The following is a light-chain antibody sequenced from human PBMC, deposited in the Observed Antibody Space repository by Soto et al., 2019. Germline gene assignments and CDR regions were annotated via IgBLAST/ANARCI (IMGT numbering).Light chain of an antibody. CDR1: QGISSW. CDR3: HQASSFPLT. Sequence: DIQMTQSPPFVSASEGDRVTTTCRASQGISSWLSWYKQKPGTDPTLLVYTASILQDGVPSRFSGSGSGTDFTLTINCLQPEDFGTYYCHQASSFPLTFGGGTKVDIK. CDR2: TAS. J-gene: IGKJ4*01. V-gene: IGKV1-12*01.